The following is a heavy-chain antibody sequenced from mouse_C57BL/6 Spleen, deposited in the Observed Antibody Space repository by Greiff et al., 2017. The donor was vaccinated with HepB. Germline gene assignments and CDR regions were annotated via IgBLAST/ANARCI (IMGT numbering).Heavy chain of an antibody. CDR2: IYPGDGDT. J-gene: IGHJ3*01. Sequence: VQLQQSGPELVKPGASVKISCKASGYAFSSSWMNWVKQRPGKGLEWIGRIYPGDGDTNYNGKFKGKATLTADKSSSTAYMQLSSLTSEDSAVYFCATGTRFAYWGQGTLVTVSA. CDR3: ATGTRFAY. D-gene: IGHD4-1*01. V-gene: IGHV1-82*01. CDR1: GYAFSSSW.